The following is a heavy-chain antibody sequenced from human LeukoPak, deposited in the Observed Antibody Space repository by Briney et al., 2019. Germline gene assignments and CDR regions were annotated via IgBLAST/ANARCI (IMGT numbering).Heavy chain of an antibody. J-gene: IGHJ4*02. V-gene: IGHV4-30-4*08. D-gene: IGHD3-10*01. CDR2: VYYDGST. CDR1: SDSFSSANYY. CDR3: VRGLTGYSYFFDY. Sequence: PSETLSLTCTVSSDSFSSANYYWTWVRQPPGKGLEWIGYVYYDGSTYYHPSLQSRLAISVDTSKNQFSLNLTSVAAADTAVYYCVRGLTGYSYFFDYWGQGALVTVSS.